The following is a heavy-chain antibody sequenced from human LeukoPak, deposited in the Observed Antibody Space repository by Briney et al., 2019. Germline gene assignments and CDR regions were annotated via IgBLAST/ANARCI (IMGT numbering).Heavy chain of an antibody. V-gene: IGHV3-74*03. J-gene: IGHJ4*02. CDR2: INPNSRII. D-gene: IGHD2-8*02. CDR3: VRDLVLVDTPGDDFDY. Sequence: GGSLRLSCAASGFTFSTYWMHWVRQAPGQGLVWVARINPNSRIITYADSVKGRFTISRDNAKNTVYLQMNSLLADDTAVYYRVRDLVLVDTPGDDFDYWGQGTLVTVSS. CDR1: GFTFSTYW.